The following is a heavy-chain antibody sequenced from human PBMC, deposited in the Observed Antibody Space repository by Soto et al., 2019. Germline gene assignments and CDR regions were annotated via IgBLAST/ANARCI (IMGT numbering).Heavy chain of an antibody. V-gene: IGHV3-11*01. D-gene: IGHD3-10*01. CDR1: GFTFSDYY. Sequence: QVQLVESGGGLVKPGGSLRLSCAAPGFTFSDYYMSWIRQAPGKGLEWVSYISSSGSTIYYADSVKGRFTISRDNAKNSLYLQMNSLRAEDTAVYYCAREYSGFGELLSGPTGGDFDYWGQGTLVTVSS. J-gene: IGHJ4*02. CDR2: ISSSGSTI. CDR3: AREYSGFGELLSGPTGGDFDY.